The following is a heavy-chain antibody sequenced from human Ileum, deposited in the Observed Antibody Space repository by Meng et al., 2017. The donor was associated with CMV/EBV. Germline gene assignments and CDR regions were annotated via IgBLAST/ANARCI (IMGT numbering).Heavy chain of an antibody. CDR1: GFTLSAYY. Sequence: SCAASGFTLSAYYMTWIRQAPGKGLEWVSYISGSGTTIYYADSVKGRFTSSRDNAKNSLYLQMNSLRAEDTAIYYCARDPRNQGFDPWGQGTLVTVS. V-gene: IGHV3-11*01. CDR3: ARDPRNQGFDP. J-gene: IGHJ5*02. CDR2: ISGSGTTI.